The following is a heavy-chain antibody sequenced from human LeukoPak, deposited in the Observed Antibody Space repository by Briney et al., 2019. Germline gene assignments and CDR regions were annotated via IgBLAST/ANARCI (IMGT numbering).Heavy chain of an antibody. V-gene: IGHV4-59*08. CDR1: GGSISSYY. CDR2: IYYSGST. D-gene: IGHD3-10*01. CDR3: ARGHQSLVSMIRGVISWLDP. Sequence: SETLSLTCSVSGGSISSYYWSWIRQPPGKGLEWNGYIYYSGSTNYNPSLKSRVTISVDTSKNQFSLKLSSVTAADTAVYYCARGHQSLVSMIRGVISWLDPWGQGTLVTVSS. J-gene: IGHJ5*02.